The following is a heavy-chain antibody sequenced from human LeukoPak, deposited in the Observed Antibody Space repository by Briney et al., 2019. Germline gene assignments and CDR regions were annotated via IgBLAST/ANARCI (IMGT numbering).Heavy chain of an antibody. D-gene: IGHD5-18*01. Sequence: SVTVSCKASGGTFISYAISWVRQAPGQGLEWMGGIIPIFGTANYAQKFQGRVTITTDESTSTAYMELSSLRSEDTAVYYCARVPSGYSYGYFDYWGQGTLVTVSS. CDR3: ARVPSGYSYGYFDY. V-gene: IGHV1-69*05. J-gene: IGHJ4*02. CDR1: GGTFISYA. CDR2: IIPIFGTA.